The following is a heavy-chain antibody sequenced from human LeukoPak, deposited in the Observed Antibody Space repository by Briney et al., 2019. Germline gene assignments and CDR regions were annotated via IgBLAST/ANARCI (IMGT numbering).Heavy chain of an antibody. CDR2: ISSNGGST. CDR3: ARGEMSAMLDY. CDR1: GFTFSSYA. V-gene: IGHV3-64*01. D-gene: IGHD2-2*01. J-gene: IGHJ4*02. Sequence: GGSLRLSCAASGFTFSSYAMHWVRQAPGKGLEYVSAISSNGGSTYYANSVKGRFTISRDNSKNTLYLQMSSLRAEDTAVYYRARGEMSAMLDYWGQGTLVTVSS.